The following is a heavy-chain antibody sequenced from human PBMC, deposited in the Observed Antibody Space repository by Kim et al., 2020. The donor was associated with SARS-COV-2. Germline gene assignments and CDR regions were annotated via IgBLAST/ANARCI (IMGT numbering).Heavy chain of an antibody. V-gene: IGHV3-33*01. CDR3: ARDRSPGGEYFDY. Sequence: GGSLRLSCAASGFTFSSYGMHWVRQAPGKGLEWVAVIWYDGSNKYYADSVKGRFTISRDNSKNTLYLQMNSLRAEDTAVYYCARDRSPGGEYFDYWGQGTLVTVSS. J-gene: IGHJ4*02. D-gene: IGHD6-25*01. CDR1: GFTFSSYG. CDR2: IWYDGSNK.